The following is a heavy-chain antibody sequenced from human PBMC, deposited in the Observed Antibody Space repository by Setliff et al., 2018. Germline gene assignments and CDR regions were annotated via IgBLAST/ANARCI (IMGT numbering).Heavy chain of an antibody. CDR1: GGSISSSNW. CDR3: ARDPLGEIAVAGHDAFDI. V-gene: IGHV4-4*02. Sequence: ASETLSLTCAVSGGSISSSNWWSWVRQPPGKGLEWIGEIYHSGSTNYNPSLKSRVTISVDKSKNQFSLKLSSVTAADTAVYYCARDPLGEIAVAGHDAFDIWGQGTMVTVSS. J-gene: IGHJ3*02. CDR2: IYHSGST. D-gene: IGHD6-19*01.